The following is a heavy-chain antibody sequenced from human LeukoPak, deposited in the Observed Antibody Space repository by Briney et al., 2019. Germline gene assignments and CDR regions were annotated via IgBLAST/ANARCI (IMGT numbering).Heavy chain of an antibody. CDR2: IKSKTDGGTT. V-gene: IGHV3-15*01. Sequence: GGSLRLSCAASGFTFTNARMSWVRQAPGKGLEWVGRIKSKTDGGTTDCAAPVKGRFTISRDDSKNTLFLQMNSLKTDDTAVYYCTTDNNYGDYRLDYWGQGTLVTVSS. J-gene: IGHJ4*02. CDR3: TTDNNYGDYRLDY. CDR1: GFTFTNAR. D-gene: IGHD4-17*01.